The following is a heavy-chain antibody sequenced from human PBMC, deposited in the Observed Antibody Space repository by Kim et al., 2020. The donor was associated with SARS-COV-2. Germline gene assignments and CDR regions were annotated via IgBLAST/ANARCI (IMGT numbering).Heavy chain of an antibody. CDR1: GYIFNSYD. D-gene: IGHD3-10*01. CDR3: ARGSTMVRGSSPINYYGM. J-gene: IGHJ6*01. Sequence: ASVKVSCTASGYIFNSYDINWVRQAPGQGLEWMGWMNPNSANTGYAQKFQGRVTMTRDTSINTAYLDLSSLSSEDTAVYYCARGSTMVRGSSPINYYGM. V-gene: IGHV1-8*02. CDR2: MNPNSANT.